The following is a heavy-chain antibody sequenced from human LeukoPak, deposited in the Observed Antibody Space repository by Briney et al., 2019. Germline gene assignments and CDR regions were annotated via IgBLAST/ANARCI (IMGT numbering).Heavy chain of an antibody. D-gene: IGHD6-6*01. CDR2: IIPVFGTA. J-gene: IGHJ6*03. CDR3: ARDLGIAARGLYMDV. CDR1: GGTFSSYA. V-gene: IGHV1-69*05. Sequence: GSSVTVSCKASGGTFSSYAISWVRQAPGQGVEWMGGIIPVFGTANYAQKFQGSVTFTTDEFMSTAYMELSSLRSEDTAVYYCARDLGIAARGLYMDVWGKGTTVTVSS.